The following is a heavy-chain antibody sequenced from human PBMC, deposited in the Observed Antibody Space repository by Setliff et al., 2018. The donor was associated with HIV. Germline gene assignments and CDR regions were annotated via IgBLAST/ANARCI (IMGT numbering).Heavy chain of an antibody. J-gene: IGHJ5*02. CDR2: ISAYNGNT. V-gene: IGHV1-18*01. Sequence: ASVKVSCKATGYSFINYGISWVRQAPGQGLEWMGWISAYNGNTNYAPRLLGRVTMTTDTSTSTAYMELRSLSSDDTAVYYCARARLQVMVTAVGPRDNCLDPWGQGTRVTVSS. D-gene: IGHD2-21*02. CDR3: ARARLQVMVTAVGPRDNCLDP. CDR1: GYSFINYG.